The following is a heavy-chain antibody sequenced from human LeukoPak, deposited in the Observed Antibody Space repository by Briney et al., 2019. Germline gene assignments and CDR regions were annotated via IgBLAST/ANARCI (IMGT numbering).Heavy chain of an antibody. CDR2: IKQDGSEK. CDR1: GFTFSSYW. CDR3: AKEGGSGYDNWFDP. J-gene: IGHJ5*02. V-gene: IGHV3-7*03. D-gene: IGHD3-22*01. Sequence: PGGSLRLSCAASGFTFSSYWMSWVRQAPGKGLEWVANIKQDGSEKYYVDSVKGRFTISRDNAKNSLYLQMNSLRAEDTAVYYCAKEGGSGYDNWFDPWGQGTLVTVSS.